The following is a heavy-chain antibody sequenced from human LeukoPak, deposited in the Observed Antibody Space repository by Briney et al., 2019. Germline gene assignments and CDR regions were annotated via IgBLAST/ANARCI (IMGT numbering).Heavy chain of an antibody. CDR3: AGGDRKGWYFDY. CDR1: GFRFDDYG. Sequence: PGGSLRLSCAASGFRFDDYGMRWVRQVPGKGLEWVAGINWNGGSKGYGDSVKVRFTISRDNAKNSLYLQMNSLRAEDTALYSCAGGDRKGWYFDYWGQGILVTVSS. D-gene: IGHD6-19*01. V-gene: IGHV3-20*04. CDR2: INWNGGSK. J-gene: IGHJ4*02.